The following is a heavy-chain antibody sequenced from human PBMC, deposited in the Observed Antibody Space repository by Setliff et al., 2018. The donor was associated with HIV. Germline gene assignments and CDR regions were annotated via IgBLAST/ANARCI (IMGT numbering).Heavy chain of an antibody. V-gene: IGHV1-18*01. Sequence: ASVKVSCKASGYTLRRHGISWVRQAPGQGLEWMGWISAYNGNTNYAQKFQGRVTLTADTSTSTAYMELRSLRSDDTAVYYCAKGQGPVDYWGQGTLVTVST. CDR1: GYTLRRHG. J-gene: IGHJ4*02. CDR2: ISAYNGNT. CDR3: AKGQGPVDY.